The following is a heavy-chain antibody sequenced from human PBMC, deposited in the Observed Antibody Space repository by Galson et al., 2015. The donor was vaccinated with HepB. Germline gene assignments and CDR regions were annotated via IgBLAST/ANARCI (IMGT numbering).Heavy chain of an antibody. D-gene: IGHD3-10*01. CDR3: ARNPYGSGSRKHYGMDV. CDR1: GFTFSSYA. J-gene: IGHJ6*02. CDR2: ISYDGSNK. V-gene: IGHV3-30-3*01. Sequence: SLRLSCAASGFTFSSYAMHWVRQAPGKGLEWVAVISYDGSNKYYADSVKGRFTISRDNSKNTLYLQMNSLRAEDTAVYYCARNPYGSGSRKHYGMDVWGQGTTVTVSS.